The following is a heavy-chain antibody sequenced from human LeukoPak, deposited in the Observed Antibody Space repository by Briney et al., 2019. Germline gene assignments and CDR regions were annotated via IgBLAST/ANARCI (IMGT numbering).Heavy chain of an antibody. D-gene: IGHD3-22*01. J-gene: IGHJ6*02. CDR1: GFTFSSYG. Sequence: SGRSLRLSCAASGFTFSSYGMHWVRQAPGKGLEWVAVIWYDGSNKYYADSVEGRFTISRDNSKNTLYLQMNSLRAEDTAVYYCARDEVVITPNYYYYGMDVWGQGTTVTVSS. V-gene: IGHV3-33*01. CDR3: ARDEVVITPNYYYYGMDV. CDR2: IWYDGSNK.